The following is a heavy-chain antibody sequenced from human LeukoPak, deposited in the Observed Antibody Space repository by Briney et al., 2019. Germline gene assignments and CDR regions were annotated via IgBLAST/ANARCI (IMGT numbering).Heavy chain of an antibody. V-gene: IGHV4-39*07. CDR3: ASDTAMAHELDY. CDR1: GGSISSSSYY. D-gene: IGHD5-18*01. Sequence: SETLSLTCTVSGGSISSSSYYWGWIRQPPGKGLEWIGSIYYSGSTNYNPSLKSRVTISVDTSKNQFSLKLSSVTAADTAVYYCASDTAMAHELDYWGQGTLVTVSS. CDR2: IYYSGST. J-gene: IGHJ4*02.